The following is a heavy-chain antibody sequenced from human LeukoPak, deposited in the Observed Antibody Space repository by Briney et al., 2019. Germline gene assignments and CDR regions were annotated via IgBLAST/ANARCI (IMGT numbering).Heavy chain of an antibody. V-gene: IGHV4-61*02. CDR1: GGSISSGNYY. CDR3: ARMDSSNWTFDY. J-gene: IGHJ4*02. Sequence: SETLSLTCTVSGGSISSGNYYWNWIRQPAGKGLEWIGRIVSSGNTNYNPSLKSRVTMSVDTSKTPFSLKLSSVTAADTAVYYCARMDSSNWTFDYWGQGTLVTVSS. CDR2: IVSSGNT. D-gene: IGHD6-13*01.